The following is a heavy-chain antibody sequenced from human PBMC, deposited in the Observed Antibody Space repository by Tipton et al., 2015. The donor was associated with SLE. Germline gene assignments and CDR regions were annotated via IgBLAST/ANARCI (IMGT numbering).Heavy chain of an antibody. V-gene: IGHV4-59*11. D-gene: IGHD6-19*01. CDR3: ARDAGSG. Sequence: TLSLTCTVSGGSISSHYWSWIRQPPGKGLEWIGYIYYSGSTNYNPPLKSRVTISVDTSKNQFSLKLSSVTAADTAVYYCARDAGSGWGQGTLVTVSS. CDR2: IYYSGST. CDR1: GGSISSHY. J-gene: IGHJ4*02.